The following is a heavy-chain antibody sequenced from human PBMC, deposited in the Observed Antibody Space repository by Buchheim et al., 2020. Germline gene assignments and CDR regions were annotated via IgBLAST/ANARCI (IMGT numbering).Heavy chain of an antibody. V-gene: IGHV3-23*01. J-gene: IGHJ4*02. CDR2: ISGSGGIT. CDR3: AKDGESYSSTWTDY. Sequence: EVQLLESGGGLVQPGGSLRLSCAASGFTFSSYAMSWVRQAPGKGLEWVSAISGSGGITYYADSVKGRFTISRDNSKNMLYLQLNSLRAEDTTVYYCAKDGESYSSTWTDYWGLGTL. D-gene: IGHD6-13*01. CDR1: GFTFSSYA.